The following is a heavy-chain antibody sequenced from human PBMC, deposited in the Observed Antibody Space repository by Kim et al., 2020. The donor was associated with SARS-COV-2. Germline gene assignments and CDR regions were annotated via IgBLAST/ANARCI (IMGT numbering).Heavy chain of an antibody. J-gene: IGHJ6*02. CDR3: ARDGAMYYDFWSGYYMGNYYGMDV. CDR1: GGSISSYY. V-gene: IGHV4-4*07. Sequence: SETLSLTCTVSGGSISSYYWSWIRQPAGKGLEWIGRVYTSGSTNYNPSLKSRVTMSVDTSKNQFSLKLSSVTAADTAVYYCARDGAMYYDFWSGYYMGNYYGMDVWGQGTTVTVSS. CDR2: VYTSGST. D-gene: IGHD3-3*01.